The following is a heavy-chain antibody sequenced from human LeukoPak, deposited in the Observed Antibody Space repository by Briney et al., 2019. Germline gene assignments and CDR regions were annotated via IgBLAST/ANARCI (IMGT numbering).Heavy chain of an antibody. CDR1: GYLFTSYW. J-gene: IGHJ4*02. CDR3: ARLPSMAAVAGDYFDY. CDR2: IDPSDSYT. Sequence: GEALKISCKGSGYLFTSYWISWVRPVPGKGVEWMGRIDPSDSYTNYSPSCQGHVTISADKSISTAYLQWSSLKASDTAMYYCARLPSMAAVAGDYFDYWGQGTLVTVSS. V-gene: IGHV5-10-1*01. D-gene: IGHD6-19*01.